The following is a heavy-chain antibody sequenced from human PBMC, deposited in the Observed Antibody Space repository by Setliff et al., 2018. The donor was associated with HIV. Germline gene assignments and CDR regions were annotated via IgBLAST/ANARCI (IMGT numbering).Heavy chain of an antibody. J-gene: IGHJ4*02. CDR2: IYSTGST. V-gene: IGHV4-59*11. Sequence: PSETLFLTCTVSGPSINIHYWSWIRQSPGKGFEWIGYIYSTGSTNYNPSLQSRVTISMVASRNQFSLKVTSVTAADTAVCYCAKGAGFYGDYTFDHWGQGRQVTVSS. CDR3: AKGAGFYGDYTFDH. CDR1: GPSINIHY. D-gene: IGHD4-17*01.